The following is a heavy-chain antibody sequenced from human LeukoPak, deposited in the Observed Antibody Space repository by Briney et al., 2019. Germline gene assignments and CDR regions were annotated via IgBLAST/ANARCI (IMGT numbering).Heavy chain of an antibody. CDR3: AQNFNLDH. V-gene: IGHV3-23*01. J-gene: IGHJ4*02. D-gene: IGHD1-7*01. CDR2: ISVRGIT. Sequence: GGSLRLSCAASGFTFSNYAMAWVRQAPGKGLEWVSLISVRGITYYADPVRGRFTVSRDDFKNTVSLQMNNLRAEDTALYYCAQNFNLDHWGQGALVTVSS. CDR1: GFTFSNYA.